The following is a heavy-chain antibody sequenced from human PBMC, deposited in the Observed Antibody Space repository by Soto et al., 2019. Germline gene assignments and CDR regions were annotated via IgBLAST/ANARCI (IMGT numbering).Heavy chain of an antibody. CDR3: AKARSGGAPPSNYYYGMDV. Sequence: LRLSCAASGFTFSSYCMHWVRQAPGKGLEWVAVISYDGSNKYYADSVKGRFTISRDNSKNTLYLQMNSLRAEDTAVYYCAKARSGGAPPSNYYYGMDVWGQGTTVTVSS. CDR1: GFTFSSYC. V-gene: IGHV3-30*18. J-gene: IGHJ6*02. D-gene: IGHD3-16*01. CDR2: ISYDGSNK.